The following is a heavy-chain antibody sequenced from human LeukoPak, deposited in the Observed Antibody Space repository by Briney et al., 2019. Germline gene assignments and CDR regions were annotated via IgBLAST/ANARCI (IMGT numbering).Heavy chain of an antibody. D-gene: IGHD6-13*01. CDR1: GFIFSSYS. CDR2: ISGSSNNI. J-gene: IGHJ4*02. Sequence: GGSLRLSCAASGFIFSSYSMNWVRQAPGKGLEWVSYISGSSNNIYYADSVKGRFTISRDNAKNSPYLQMNSLRAEDTAVYYCARDNGHRRLEAAGLGYWGQGTLVTVSS. CDR3: ARDNGHRRLEAAGLGY. V-gene: IGHV3-48*01.